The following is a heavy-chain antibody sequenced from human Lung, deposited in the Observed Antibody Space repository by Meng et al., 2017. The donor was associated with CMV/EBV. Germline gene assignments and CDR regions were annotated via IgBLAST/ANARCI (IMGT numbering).Heavy chain of an antibody. V-gene: IGHV1-46*01. D-gene: IGHD6-13*01. J-gene: IGHJ3*02. CDR3: ASRGYSSSWRGAFDI. CDR2: INPSGGST. CDR1: GYTFTSYY. Sequence: ASVKVSXKASGYTFTSYYMHWVRQAPGQGLEWMGIINPSGGSTSYAQKFQGRVTMTRDTSTSTVYMELSSLRSEDTAVYYCASRGYSSSWRGAFDIWGQGXMVTVSS.